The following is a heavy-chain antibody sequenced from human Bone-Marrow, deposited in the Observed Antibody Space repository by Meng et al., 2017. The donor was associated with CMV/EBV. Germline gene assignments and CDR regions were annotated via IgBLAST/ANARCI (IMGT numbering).Heavy chain of an antibody. CDR1: GYTFTGYY. CDR2: INPNSGGT. V-gene: IGHV1-2*02. J-gene: IGHJ4*02. CDR3: ARERGGSYYFDY. Sequence: ASVKVSCKASGYTFTGYYMHWVRQAPGQGLEWMGWINPNSGGTNYAQKFQGRVTITSDTSISTAYMELSRLRSEDTSVYYCARERGGSYYFDYWGQGTLVTVSS. D-gene: IGHD3-16*01.